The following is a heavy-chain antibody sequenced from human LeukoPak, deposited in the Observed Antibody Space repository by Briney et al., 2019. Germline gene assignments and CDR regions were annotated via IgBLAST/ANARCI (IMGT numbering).Heavy chain of an antibody. V-gene: IGHV3-48*04. J-gene: IGHJ4*02. D-gene: IGHD3-22*01. Sequence: GGSLRLSCAASGFTFRSYSMNWVRQAPGKGPEWVSYISSSGSTIYYADSVKGRFTISRDNTKNSLDLQMNSLRAEDTAVYYCARDLTPEDSSGYHWGQGTLVTVSS. CDR2: ISSSGSTI. CDR3: ARDLTPEDSSGYH. CDR1: GFTFRSYS.